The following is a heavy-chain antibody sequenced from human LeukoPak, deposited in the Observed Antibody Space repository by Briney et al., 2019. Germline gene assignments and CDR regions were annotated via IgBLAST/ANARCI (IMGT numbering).Heavy chain of an antibody. CDR3: ARHSHDYGDYGSFGY. CDR1: GGTFSSYA. Sequence: ASVKVSCKASGGTFSSYAISWVRQAPGQGLEWMGRIIPILGIANYAQKFQGRVTITADKSTSTAYMELSSLRSEDTAVYYCARHSHDYGDYGSFGYWGQGTLVTVSS. CDR2: IIPILGIA. V-gene: IGHV1-69*04. D-gene: IGHD4-17*01. J-gene: IGHJ4*02.